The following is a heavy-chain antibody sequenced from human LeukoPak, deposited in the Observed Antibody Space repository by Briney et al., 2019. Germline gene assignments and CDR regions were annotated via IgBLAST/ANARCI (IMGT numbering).Heavy chain of an antibody. CDR2: IYYSGST. CDR3: ARDRYGSGSWWFDP. J-gene: IGHJ5*02. CDR1: GASISTGGDY. Sequence: SSQTLSLTFTVSGASISTGGDYWSCIRQHPGKGLEWIGYIYYSGSTYYNPSLKSRVTISVDTSKNQFSLKLSSVTAADTAVYYCARDRYGSGSWWFDPWGQGTLVTVSS. D-gene: IGHD3-10*01. V-gene: IGHV4-31*03.